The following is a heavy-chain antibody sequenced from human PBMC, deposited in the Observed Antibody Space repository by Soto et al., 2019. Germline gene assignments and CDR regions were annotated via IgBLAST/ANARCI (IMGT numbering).Heavy chain of an antibody. CDR2: IYPGDSDT. CDR3: ASRGATGTISDYYYMDV. Sequence: GESLKISCKGSGYSFSSYWIAWVRQMPGKGLEWMGIIYPGDSDTRYSPSFQGQVTISADKSISTAYLQWSSLKASDTAIYYCASRGATGTISDYYYMDVCGKGTTVTVS. J-gene: IGHJ6*03. V-gene: IGHV5-51*01. D-gene: IGHD1-1*01. CDR1: GYSFSSYW.